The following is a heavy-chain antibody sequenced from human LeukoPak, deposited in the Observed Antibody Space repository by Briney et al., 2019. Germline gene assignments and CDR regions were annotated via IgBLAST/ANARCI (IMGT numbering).Heavy chain of an antibody. CDR3: AKGQAEKDYDFWSGYSSGNYYYMDV. V-gene: IGHV3-48*04. J-gene: IGHJ6*03. D-gene: IGHD3-3*01. Sequence: GGSLRLSCAASGFTFSSYSMNWVRQAPGKGLEWVSYISAISSSSTYYADSVKGRFTISRDNSKNSLYLQMNSLRTEDTALYYCAKGQAEKDYDFWSGYSSGNYYYMDVWGKGTTVTVSS. CDR2: ISAISSSST. CDR1: GFTFSSYS.